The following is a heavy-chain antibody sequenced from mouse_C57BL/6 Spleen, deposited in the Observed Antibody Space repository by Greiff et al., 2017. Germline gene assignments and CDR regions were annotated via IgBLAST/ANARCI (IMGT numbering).Heavy chain of an antibody. D-gene: IGHD1-1*01. CDR2: IDPETGGT. V-gene: IGHV1-15*01. CDR1: GYTFTDYE. Sequence: QVQLQQSGAELVRPGASVTLSCKASGYTFTDYEMHWVKQTPVHGLEWIGAIDPETGGTAYNQKFKGKATLTADKSSSTAYMELRSLTSEDSAVYYGTRDGGGYYFGSKPYFDYWGQGTTLTGSS. CDR3: TRDGGGYYFGSKPYFDY. J-gene: IGHJ2*01.